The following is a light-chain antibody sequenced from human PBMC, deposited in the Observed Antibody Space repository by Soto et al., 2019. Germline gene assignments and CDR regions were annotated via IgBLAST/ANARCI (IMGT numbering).Light chain of an antibody. J-gene: IGKJ1*01. CDR2: YTV. CDR1: QRFSDK. CDR3: QQYVNWPKP. Sequence: EIMMTQSPETLAVSLGEMATLSCRASQRFSDKVAWYQQTSGQPPKLLIYYTVSRAAGGQGRVSGXGPGTEXXLTISSLQSEDYGVYFCQQYVNWPKPFGHGTKV. V-gene: IGKV3-15*01.